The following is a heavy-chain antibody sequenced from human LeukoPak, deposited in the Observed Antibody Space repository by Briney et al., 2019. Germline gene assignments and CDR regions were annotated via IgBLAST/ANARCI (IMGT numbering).Heavy chain of an antibody. Sequence: GGSLRLSCAASGFTFSSYAMSWVRQAPGKGLEWVSAISGSGGSTYYAGSVKGRFTISRDNSKNTLYLQMNSLRAEDTAVYYCAKSQYLLSSPFDYWGQGTLVTVSS. D-gene: IGHD6-13*01. CDR2: ISGSGGST. CDR3: AKSQYLLSSPFDY. V-gene: IGHV3-23*01. CDR1: GFTFSSYA. J-gene: IGHJ4*02.